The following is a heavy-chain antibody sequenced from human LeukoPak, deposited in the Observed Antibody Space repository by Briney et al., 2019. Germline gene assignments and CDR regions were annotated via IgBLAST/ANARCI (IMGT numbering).Heavy chain of an antibody. D-gene: IGHD5-12*01. Sequence: GGSLRLSCAASGFTFSSYAMSWVRQAPGKGLEWVSAISGSGGSTYYADSVKGRFTISRDNSKKMLYLQMNSLRAEDTAVYYCAKASGYRYNFDYWGQGTLVTVSS. CDR2: ISGSGGST. CDR1: GFTFSSYA. V-gene: IGHV3-23*01. J-gene: IGHJ4*02. CDR3: AKASGYRYNFDY.